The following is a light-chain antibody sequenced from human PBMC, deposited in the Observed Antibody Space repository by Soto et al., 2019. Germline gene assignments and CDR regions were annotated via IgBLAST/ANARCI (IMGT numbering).Light chain of an antibody. CDR2: DVS. Sequence: QSLLTQPPSVSGSSGQSVTISCTGTSSDVGGYNYVSWYQQHPGKAPKVMIYDVSKRPSGVPDRFSGSKSGNTASLTISGLQAEDEADYYCQSHDSSLHASVFGTGTKVTVL. V-gene: IGLV2-11*01. CDR3: QSHDSSLHASV. J-gene: IGLJ1*01. CDR1: SSDVGGYNY.